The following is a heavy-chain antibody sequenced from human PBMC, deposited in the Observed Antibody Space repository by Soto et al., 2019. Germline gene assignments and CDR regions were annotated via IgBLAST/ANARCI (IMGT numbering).Heavy chain of an antibody. CDR3: ARPPVPKIYWYFDL. D-gene: IGHD6-6*01. CDR2: VWDDGSKK. J-gene: IGHJ2*01. V-gene: IGHV3-33*01. CDR1: VFTFSNYG. Sequence: WWSLRLSCSASVFTFSNYGMHWFRQAPGKGLEWVAVVWDDGSKKYYGDPVKGRFTIARDNSKNTLYLQMDSLRDEDTAVYYCARPPVPKIYWYFDLWGRGTLVTVSS.